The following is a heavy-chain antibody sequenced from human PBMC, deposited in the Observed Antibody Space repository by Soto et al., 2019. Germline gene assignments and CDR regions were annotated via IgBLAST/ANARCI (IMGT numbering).Heavy chain of an antibody. CDR2: ISGSGGST. CDR1: GFTFSSYA. J-gene: IGHJ5*02. CDR3: AKGSGYCSSTSCYAFET. V-gene: IGHV3-23*01. D-gene: IGHD2-2*01. Sequence: EVQLLESGGGLVQPGGSLRLSCAASGFTFSSYAMSWVRQAPGKGLEWVSAISGSGGSTYYADSVKGRFTISRDNSKNTLYLQMNSLRADDTAVYYCAKGSGYCSSTSCYAFETWGQGTLVTVSS.